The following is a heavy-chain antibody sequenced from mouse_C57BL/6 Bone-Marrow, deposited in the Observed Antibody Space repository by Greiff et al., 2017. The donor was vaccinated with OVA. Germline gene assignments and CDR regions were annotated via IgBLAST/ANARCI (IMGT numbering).Heavy chain of an antibody. J-gene: IGHJ4*01. D-gene: IGHD1-1*01. CDR1: GYAFSSSW. CDR3: ASVSYYGSSYYAMDY. Sequence: VNVVESGPELVKPGASVKISCKASGYAFSSSWMNWVKQRPGKGLEWIGRIYPGDGDTNYNGKFKGKATLTADKSSSTAYMQLSSLTSEDSAVYFCASVSYYGSSYYAMDYWGQGTSVTVSS. CDR2: IYPGDGDT. V-gene: IGHV1-82*01.